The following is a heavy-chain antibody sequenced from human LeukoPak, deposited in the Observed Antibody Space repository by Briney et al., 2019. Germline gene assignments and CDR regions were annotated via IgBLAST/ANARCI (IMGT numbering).Heavy chain of an antibody. Sequence: GGSLRLSCAASGFTFSSYGMHWVRQAPGKGLEWVAVISYDGSNKYYADSVKGRFTISRDNSKNTLYLQMNSLRAEDTAVYYCARGLLLIPPYYYYGMDVWGQGTTVTVSS. V-gene: IGHV3-30*03. CDR3: ARGLLLIPPYYYYGMDV. J-gene: IGHJ6*02. CDR2: ISYDGSNK. D-gene: IGHD2-21*01. CDR1: GFTFSSYG.